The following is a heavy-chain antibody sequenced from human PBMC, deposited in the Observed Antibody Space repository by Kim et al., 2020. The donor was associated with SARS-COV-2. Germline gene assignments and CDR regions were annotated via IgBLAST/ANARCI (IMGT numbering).Heavy chain of an antibody. CDR3: TRDRRHTNWGPYFDY. CDR1: GFTFSSYG. CDR2: IWYDGSNK. V-gene: IGHV3-33*01. Sequence: GGSLRLSCAASGFTFSSYGMHWVRQAPGKGLEWVAVIWYDGSNKYYADSVKGRFTISRDDSKNTLYLQMNSLRADDTAVYFCTRDRRHTNWGPYFDYWGPGTLVTVSS. J-gene: IGHJ4*02. D-gene: IGHD7-27*01.